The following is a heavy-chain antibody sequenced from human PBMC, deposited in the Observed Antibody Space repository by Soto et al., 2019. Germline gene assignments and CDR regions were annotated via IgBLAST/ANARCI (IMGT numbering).Heavy chain of an antibody. J-gene: IGHJ4*02. CDR1: GGSISSNIHY. D-gene: IGHD1-26*01. V-gene: IGHV4-39*01. Sequence: QLQLQESGPGLVKPSETLSLTCTVSGGSISSNIHYWGWFRQPPGKRLEWIGNSYYTGSTYYNPSLRGRVTISVATSNNQYSLNVSSVTAADSATYYCARHAGASGSYSPVLHWGPGPLVNVSS. CDR3: ARHAGASGSYSPVLH. CDR2: SYYTGST.